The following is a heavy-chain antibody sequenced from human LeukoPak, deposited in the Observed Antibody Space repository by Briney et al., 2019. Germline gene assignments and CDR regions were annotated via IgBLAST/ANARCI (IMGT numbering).Heavy chain of an antibody. CDR1: GFTFSSYY. J-gene: IGHJ4*02. V-gene: IGHV3-74*03. CDR3: ARGIYGDSVAFGH. D-gene: IGHD4-17*01. Sequence: GGSLRLSCAAPGFTFSSYYMHWVRQAPGKGLVWVSRLDGDGSTTKYADSAKGRFTISRDNARNMLYLQMNSLGAEDTAVYYCARGIYGDSVAFGHWGQGTLVTVSS. CDR2: LDGDGSTT.